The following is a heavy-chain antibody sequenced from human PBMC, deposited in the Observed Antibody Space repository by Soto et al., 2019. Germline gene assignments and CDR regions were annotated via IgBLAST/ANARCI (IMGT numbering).Heavy chain of an antibody. CDR3: ARDSRGSGWYGGFDP. J-gene: IGHJ5*02. V-gene: IGHV3-33*01. CDR1: GFTLSSCG. Sequence: GSLRLSCAASGFTLSSCGMYWVRQAPGKGLEWVAVIWHDGSNKYNADSVKGRFTISRDNAKNSLYLQMNSLRDEDTAVYYCARDSRGSGWYGGFDPWGQGTQVTVSS. D-gene: IGHD6-19*01. CDR2: IWHDGSNK.